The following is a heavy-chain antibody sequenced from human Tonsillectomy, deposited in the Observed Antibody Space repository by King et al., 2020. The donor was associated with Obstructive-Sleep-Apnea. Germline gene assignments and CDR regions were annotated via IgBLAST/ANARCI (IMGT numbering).Heavy chain of an antibody. Sequence: VQLVESGGGLVQPGGSLRLSCAASGFTFSSYAMSWVRQAPGKGLEWVSAISGSGGSTYYADSVKGRFTISRDNSKNTLYLQMNSLRAEDTAVYYCAKGHRGNNYSSGWYAPYWYFDLWGRGTLVTVSS. J-gene: IGHJ2*01. CDR1: GFTFSSYA. CDR3: AKGHRGNNYSSGWYAPYWYFDL. CDR2: ISGSGGST. V-gene: IGHV3-23*04. D-gene: IGHD6-19*01.